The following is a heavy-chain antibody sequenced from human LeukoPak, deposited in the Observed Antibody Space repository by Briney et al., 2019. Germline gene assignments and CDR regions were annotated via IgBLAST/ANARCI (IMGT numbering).Heavy chain of an antibody. Sequence: GGSLRLSCAASGFTFSSYAMSWVRQAPGKGLEWVSAISGSGGSTYYADSVKGRFTISRDNSKNTLYLQMNSLRAEDTAVYYCAKDKGITMIVVVIGDFDYWGQGTLDTVSS. J-gene: IGHJ4*02. D-gene: IGHD3-22*01. CDR1: GFTFSSYA. CDR3: AKDKGITMIVVVIGDFDY. CDR2: ISGSGGST. V-gene: IGHV3-23*01.